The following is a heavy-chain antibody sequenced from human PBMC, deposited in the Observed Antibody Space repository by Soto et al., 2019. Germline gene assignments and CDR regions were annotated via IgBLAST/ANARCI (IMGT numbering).Heavy chain of an antibody. D-gene: IGHD3-22*01. CDR1: GGSISSGDYY. CDR3: AREVTYYYDSSGYRGYYFDY. CDR2: IYYSGST. Sequence: PSETLSLTCTVSGGSISSGDYYWSWIRQPPGKGLEWIGYIYYSGSTYYNPSLKSRVTISVDTSKNQFSLKLSSVTAADTAVYYCAREVTYYYDSSGYRGYYFDYGGQGTLVTVSS. J-gene: IGHJ4*02. V-gene: IGHV4-30-4*01.